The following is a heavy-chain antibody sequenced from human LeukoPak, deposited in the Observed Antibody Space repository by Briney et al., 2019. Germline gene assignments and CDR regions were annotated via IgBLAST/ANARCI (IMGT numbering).Heavy chain of an antibody. CDR1: GGTFSSYG. Sequence: GASVKVSCKASGGTFSSYGISWVRQAPGQGLEWMGGIIPIFGTPNYAQKFQGRVTITADESTSTDYMELSSLRSEDTAVYYCARGSGTITMVRGVFYGMDVWGQGTTVTVSS. CDR3: ARGSGTITMVRGVFYGMDV. D-gene: IGHD3-10*01. CDR2: IIPIFGTP. V-gene: IGHV1-69*13. J-gene: IGHJ6*02.